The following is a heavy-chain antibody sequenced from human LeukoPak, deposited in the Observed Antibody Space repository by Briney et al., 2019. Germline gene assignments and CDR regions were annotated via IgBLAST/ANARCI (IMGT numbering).Heavy chain of an antibody. CDR1: GYSIISSGYY. CDR3: ARDTGSYYDVFNY. J-gene: IGHJ4*02. D-gene: IGHD1-26*01. CDR2: ISHSGTT. V-gene: IGHV4-38-2*02. Sequence: SSETLSLTCAVSGYSIISSGYYWGWIRQPPGKGLEWIGSISHSGTTYYNPSLKSRVTISVDTSKNQFSLKLDAVTAADTAVYYCARDTGSYYDVFNYWGQGTLVTVSS.